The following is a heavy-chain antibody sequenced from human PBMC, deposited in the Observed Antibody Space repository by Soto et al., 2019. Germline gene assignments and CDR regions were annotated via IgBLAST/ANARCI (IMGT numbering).Heavy chain of an antibody. D-gene: IGHD5-12*01. J-gene: IGHJ4*02. Sequence: GASVKVSCKASGYTFTGYYMHWVRQAPGQGLEWMGWINPNSGGTNYAQKFQGRVTMTEDTSTDTAYMELSSLRSEDTAVYYCATGKSGYDFPFDYWGQGTLVTVSS. CDR3: ATGKSGYDFPFDY. V-gene: IGHV1-2*02. CDR2: INPNSGGT. CDR1: GYTFTGYY.